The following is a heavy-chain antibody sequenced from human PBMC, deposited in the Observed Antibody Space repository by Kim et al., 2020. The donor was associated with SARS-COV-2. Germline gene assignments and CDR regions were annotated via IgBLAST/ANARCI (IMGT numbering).Heavy chain of an antibody. CDR2: ISESGDT. D-gene: IGHD3-16*01. V-gene: IGHV3-23*01. J-gene: IGHJ4*02. CDR1: GFTFTNYA. Sequence: GGSLRLSCAASGFTFTNYAMTWVRQAPGKGLQWVSTISESGDTYYADSVRGRFTISRDNSKSTLFLQMNSLRAEDTAVFYCANWTRGSVRKFDDWAQGTLVTVSS. CDR3: ANWTRGSVRKFDD.